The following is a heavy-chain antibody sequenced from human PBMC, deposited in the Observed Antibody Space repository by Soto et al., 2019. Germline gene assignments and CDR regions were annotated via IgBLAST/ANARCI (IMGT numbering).Heavy chain of an antibody. CDR2: IYYSGST. J-gene: IGHJ5*02. CDR3: ARGAHGYNS. D-gene: IGHD5-12*01. V-gene: IGHV4-59*01. Sequence: SETLSLTCTVSGGSISSYYWSWIRQPPGKGLEWIGYIYYSGSTNYNPSLKSRVTISVDTSKNQFSLKLSSVTAADTAVYYCARGAHGYNSSGQGTLVTVSS. CDR1: GGSISSYY.